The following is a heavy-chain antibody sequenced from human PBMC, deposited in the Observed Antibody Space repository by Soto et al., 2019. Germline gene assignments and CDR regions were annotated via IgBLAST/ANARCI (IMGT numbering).Heavy chain of an antibody. D-gene: IGHD3-22*01. J-gene: IGHJ6*02. CDR2: IYYSGST. Sequence: PSETLSLTCTVSGGSISSSSYYWGWIRQPPGKGLEWMGSIYYSGSTYYNPSLKSRVTISVDTSKNQFSLKLSSVTAADTAVYYCARQFPYYYDSSGRPGGMDVWGQGTSVTVSS. CDR3: ARQFPYYYDSSGRPGGMDV. V-gene: IGHV4-39*01. CDR1: GGSISSSSYY.